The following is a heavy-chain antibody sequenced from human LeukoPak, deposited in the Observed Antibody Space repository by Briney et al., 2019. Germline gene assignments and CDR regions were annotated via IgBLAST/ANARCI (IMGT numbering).Heavy chain of an antibody. CDR1: GFSFSDCA. CDR2: ISGSGGST. CDR3: VKGGQRYDFWRFDH. V-gene: IGHV3-23*01. Sequence: PGESLRLSCVASGFSFSDCAMSWIRQSPAKGLEWVSSISGSGGSTYYADSEKGRSTISRDNSKNTLFLQVNSLRGEDMGRYYCVKGGQRYDFWRFDHWGQGTLVADSS. J-gene: IGHJ5*02. D-gene: IGHD3-3*01.